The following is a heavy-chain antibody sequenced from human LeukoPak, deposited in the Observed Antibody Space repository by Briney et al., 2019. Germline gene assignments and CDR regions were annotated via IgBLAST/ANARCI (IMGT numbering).Heavy chain of an antibody. CDR2: ISAYNGNT. V-gene: IGHV1-18*04. CDR3: ARAYRWTLIDY. J-gene: IGHJ4*02. D-gene: IGHD4-23*01. CDR1: GYTFTSYG. Sequence: GASVKVSCKASGYTFTSYGISWVGQAPGQGLEWMGWISAYNGNTNYAQKFQGRVTMTTDTSTDIAYMDLRSLRSDDTAVYYCARAYRWTLIDYWGQGTLVTVSS.